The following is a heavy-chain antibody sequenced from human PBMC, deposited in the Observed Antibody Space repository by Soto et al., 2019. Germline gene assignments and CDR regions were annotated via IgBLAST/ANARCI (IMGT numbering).Heavy chain of an antibody. D-gene: IGHD3-10*01. V-gene: IGHV1-18*01. Sequence: ASVKVSCKASGYTFTSYGISWVRQAPGQGLEWMGWISAYNGNTNYAQKIQGRVTMTTDTSTSTAYMELRSLRSDDTAVYYCAIDIAYYGSGSYRHYYGMDVWGQGTTVTVSS. CDR2: ISAYNGNT. J-gene: IGHJ6*02. CDR1: GYTFTSYG. CDR3: AIDIAYYGSGSYRHYYGMDV.